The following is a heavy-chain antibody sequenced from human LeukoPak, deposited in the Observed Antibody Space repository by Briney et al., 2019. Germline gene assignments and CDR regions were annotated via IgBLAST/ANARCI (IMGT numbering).Heavy chain of an antibody. CDR1: GLTFSSYA. V-gene: IGHV3-30*18. CDR2: ISYDGSDQ. Sequence: GRSLRLSCAASGLTFSSYAMHWVRQAPSKGLEWVAVISYDGSDQYYADSVKGRFTISRDNSKNTLHLQMNSLRAEDTALYYCAKDLGSGGYSRTSNRYFYYGMDLWGQGTTVTVSS. CDR3: AKDLGSGGYSRTSNRYFYYGMDL. D-gene: IGHD6-19*01. J-gene: IGHJ6*02.